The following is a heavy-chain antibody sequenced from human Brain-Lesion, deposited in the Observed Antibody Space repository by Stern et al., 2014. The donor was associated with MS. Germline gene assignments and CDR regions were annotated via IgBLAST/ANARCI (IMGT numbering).Heavy chain of an antibody. J-gene: IGHJ4*02. Sequence: VQLVESGGGVVQPGRSLRLSCAASGFTFSYHAMHWVRQAPGKGLEWVALISYDGSDKNDADSVKGRFTISRDNSRKTLYLQMNSLRVDDTAVYYCARGGAVTTSDYYLDYWGQGILVTVSS. CDR1: GFTFSYHA. CDR3: ARGGAVTTSDYYLDY. V-gene: IGHV3-30*01. D-gene: IGHD4-17*01. CDR2: ISYDGSDK.